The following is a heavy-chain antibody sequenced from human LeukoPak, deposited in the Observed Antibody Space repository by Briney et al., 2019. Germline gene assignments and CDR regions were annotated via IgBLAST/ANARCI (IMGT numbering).Heavy chain of an antibody. CDR1: GGSLNSY. Sequence: SETLSLTCTVSGGSLNSYWSWIRQPAGKGWEWIGRISGSGTITYNPALQSRLSSSIDTSKNQFSLKLSSVTAADTAVYYCARQTGSGLFILPGGQGTLVTVSS. V-gene: IGHV4-4*07. J-gene: IGHJ4*02. D-gene: IGHD3/OR15-3a*01. CDR2: ISGSGTI. CDR3: ARQTGSGLFILP.